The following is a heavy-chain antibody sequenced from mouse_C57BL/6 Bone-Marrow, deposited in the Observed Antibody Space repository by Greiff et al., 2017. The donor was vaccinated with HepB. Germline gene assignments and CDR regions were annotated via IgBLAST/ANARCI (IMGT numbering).Heavy chain of an antibody. V-gene: IGHV3-6*01. J-gene: IGHJ2*01. CDR2: ISYDGSN. CDR1: GYSITSGYY. D-gene: IGHD1-1*01. Sequence: EVQLQESGPGLVKPSQSLSLTCSVTGYSITSGYYWNWIRQFPGNKLEWMGYISYDGSNNYNPSLKNRISITRDTSKNQFFLKLNSVTTEDTATYYCARAPYGSSLDYWGQGTTLTVSS. CDR3: ARAPYGSSLDY.